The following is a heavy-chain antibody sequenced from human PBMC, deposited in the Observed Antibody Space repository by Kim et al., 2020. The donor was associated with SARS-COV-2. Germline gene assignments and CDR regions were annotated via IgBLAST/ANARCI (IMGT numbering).Heavy chain of an antibody. CDR3: AKSGDSSGYYYFDY. J-gene: IGHJ4*02. CDR2: ISWNSGSI. CDR1: GFTFDDYA. V-gene: IGHV3-9*01. D-gene: IGHD3-22*01. Sequence: GGSLRLSCAASGFTFDDYAMHWVRQAPGKGLEWVSGISWNSGSIGYADSVKGRFTISRDNAKNSLYLQMNSLRAEDTALYYCAKSGDSSGYYYFDYWGQGTLVTVSS.